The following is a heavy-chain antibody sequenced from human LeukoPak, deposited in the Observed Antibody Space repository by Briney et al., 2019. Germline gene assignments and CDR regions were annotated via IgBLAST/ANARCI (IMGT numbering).Heavy chain of an antibody. V-gene: IGHV3-48*04. CDR3: AKDLSPLYYYYGMDV. CDR1: GFTFSSYG. CDR2: ISSSGSTI. Sequence: GGSLRLSCAASGFTFSSYGMHWVRQAPGKGLEWVSYISSSGSTIYYADSVKGRFTISRDNAKNSLYLQMNSLSAEDTAVYYCAKDLSPLYYYYGMDVWGQGTTVTVSS. J-gene: IGHJ6*02.